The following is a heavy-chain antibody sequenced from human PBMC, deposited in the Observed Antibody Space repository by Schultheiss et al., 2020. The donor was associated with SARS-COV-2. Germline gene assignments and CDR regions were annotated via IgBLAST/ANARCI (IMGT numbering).Heavy chain of an antibody. V-gene: IGHV4-31*03. CDR3: ARVGYYYDSSGYYPYYFDY. CDR1: GGSISSGGYY. Sequence: SETLSLTCTVSGGSISSGGYYWSWSRQHPGKGLEWIGYIYYSGSTYYNPSLKSRVTISVDTSKNQFSLKLSSVTAADTAVYYCARVGYYYDSSGYYPYYFDYWGQGTLVTVSS. D-gene: IGHD3-22*01. J-gene: IGHJ4*02. CDR2: IYYSGST.